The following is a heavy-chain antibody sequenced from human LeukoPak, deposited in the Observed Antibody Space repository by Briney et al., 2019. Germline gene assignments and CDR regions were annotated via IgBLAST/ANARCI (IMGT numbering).Heavy chain of an antibody. J-gene: IGHJ4*02. CDR3: AIRGVAVVAATDDY. D-gene: IGHD2-15*01. CDR2: IRYDGSNK. Sequence: PGGSLRLSCAASGFTFSSYGMHWVRQAPGKGLEWVAFIRYDGSNKYYADSVKGRFTISRDNSKNTLYLQMNSLRAEDTAVYYCAIRGVAVVAATDDYWGQGTLVTVSS. V-gene: IGHV3-30*02. CDR1: GFTFSSYG.